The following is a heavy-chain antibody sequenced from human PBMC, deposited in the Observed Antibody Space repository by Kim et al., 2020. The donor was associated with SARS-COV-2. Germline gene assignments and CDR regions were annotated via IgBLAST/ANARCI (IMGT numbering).Heavy chain of an antibody. Sequence: GGSLRLSRSASGFIFSDHYMSWIRQAPGEGLEWISYISTSSTYTNYADSVKGRFTISRDNTKNLLYLQMNSLRADDTAVYYCARESSGSYFNWGQGTLVT. CDR2: ISTSSTYT. V-gene: IGHV3-11*06. CDR3: ARESSGSYFN. J-gene: IGHJ4*02. D-gene: IGHD1-26*01. CDR1: GFIFSDHY.